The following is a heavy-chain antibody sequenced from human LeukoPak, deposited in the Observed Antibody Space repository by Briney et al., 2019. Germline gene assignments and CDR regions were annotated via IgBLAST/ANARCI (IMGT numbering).Heavy chain of an antibody. Sequence: SETLSLTCTVSGGSISSSSYYWGWIRQPPGKGLEWIGSIYYSGSTYYNPSLKSRVTISVDTSKNQFSLKLSSVTAADTAVYYCARQMPYYYGSGSYCFDYWDQGTLVTVSS. D-gene: IGHD3-10*01. CDR2: IYYSGST. V-gene: IGHV4-39*01. J-gene: IGHJ4*02. CDR1: GGSISSSSYY. CDR3: ARQMPYYYGSGSYCFDY.